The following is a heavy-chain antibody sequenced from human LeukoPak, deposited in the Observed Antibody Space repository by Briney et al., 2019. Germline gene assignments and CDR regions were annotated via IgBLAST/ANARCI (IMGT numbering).Heavy chain of an antibody. J-gene: IGHJ4*02. Sequence: PGGSLRLSCAASGFTVDSNYMNWVRQAPGKGLEWVSVIKSGGATYYADSVKGRFTVTRDNSKNTLHLQMNSLRAEDTAIYYCARGFGGGTTGGYDYWGQGTLVTVSS. CDR3: ARGFGGGTTGGYDY. D-gene: IGHD1-26*01. CDR2: IKSGGAT. CDR1: GFTVDSNY. V-gene: IGHV3-66*01.